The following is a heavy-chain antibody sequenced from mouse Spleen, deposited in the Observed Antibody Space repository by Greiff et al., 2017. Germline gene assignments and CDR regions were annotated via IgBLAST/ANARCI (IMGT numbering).Heavy chain of an antibody. J-gene: IGHJ2*01. CDR3: TRSHYYGTGY. CDR2: IDPETGGT. D-gene: IGHD1-2*01. Sequence: QVQLKESGAELVRPGASVTLSCKASGYTFTDYEMHWVKQTPVHGLEWIGAIDPETGGTAYNQKFKGKATLTADKSSSTAYMELRSLTSEDSAVYYCTRSHYYGTGYWGQGTTLTVSS. V-gene: IGHV1-15*01. CDR1: GYTFTDYE.